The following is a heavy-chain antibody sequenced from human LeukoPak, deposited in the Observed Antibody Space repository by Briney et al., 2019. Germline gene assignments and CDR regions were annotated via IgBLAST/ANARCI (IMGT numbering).Heavy chain of an antibody. CDR2: ISAYNGNT. CDR3: ARDPSSAVAGTSFDY. CDR1: GYTFTSYS. V-gene: IGHV1-18*01. D-gene: IGHD6-19*01. J-gene: IGHJ4*02. Sequence: ASVEVSCKASGYTFTSYSISWVRQAPGQGLEWMGWISAYNGNTNYAQKLQGRVTMTTDTSTTTAYMELRSLRSDDAAVYYCARDPSSAVAGTSFDYWGQGTLVTVSS.